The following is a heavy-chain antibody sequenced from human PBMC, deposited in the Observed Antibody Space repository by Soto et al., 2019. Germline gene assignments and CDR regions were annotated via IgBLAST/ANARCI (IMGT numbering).Heavy chain of an antibody. CDR2: IYWNDDK. CDR1: GLSLSTSGVG. D-gene: IGHD6-19*01. J-gene: IGHJ3*02. V-gene: IGHV2-5*01. Sequence: QITLKESGPTLVKPTQTLTLTCTFSGLSLSTSGVGVGWIRRPPEKALEWLALIYWNDDKRYSPSLKSRLTVNKDNTKNQVVLTMTNKDPVDTATYYGAHYMSCSSGWYRDDAFDIWGQGTMVTVSS. CDR3: AHYMSCSSGWYRDDAFDI.